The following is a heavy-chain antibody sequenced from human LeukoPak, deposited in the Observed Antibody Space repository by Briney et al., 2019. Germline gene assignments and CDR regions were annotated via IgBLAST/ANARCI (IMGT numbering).Heavy chain of an antibody. V-gene: IGHV3-53*01. CDR2: IYSGGST. CDR1: GFTVSSNY. J-gene: IGHJ4*02. CDR3: ASGLPPGIIDY. D-gene: IGHD1-14*01. Sequence: GGSLRLSCAASGFTVSSNYMTWVRQAPRQGLEWVSVIYSGGSTYYADSVKGRFTISRDDSKNTLYLQMNSLRAEDTAVYYCASGLPPGIIDYWGQGTLVTVSS.